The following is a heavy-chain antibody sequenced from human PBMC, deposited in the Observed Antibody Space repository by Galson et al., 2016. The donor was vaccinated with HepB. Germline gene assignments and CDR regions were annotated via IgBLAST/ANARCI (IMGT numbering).Heavy chain of an antibody. V-gene: IGHV3-30*18. CDR1: GFTFKNYG. CDR3: VKDVTAYYGDYCPTPFDS. Sequence: SLRLSCAASGFTFKNYGMHWVRQAPGKGLEWVTVISHDGGYEHYADSVKGRFSIYRDNSRNTLYLQMNSLRVEDSAVYYCVKDVTAYYGDYCPTPFDSWGQGTLVTVSS. CDR2: ISHDGGYE. J-gene: IGHJ4*02. D-gene: IGHD2-21*01.